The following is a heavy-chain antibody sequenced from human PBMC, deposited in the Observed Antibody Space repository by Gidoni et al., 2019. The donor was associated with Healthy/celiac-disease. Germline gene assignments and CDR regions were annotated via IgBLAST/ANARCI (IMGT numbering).Heavy chain of an antibody. CDR1: GFTFSSYA. D-gene: IGHD6-19*01. CDR2: LRGSGGST. Sequence: EVQLLESGGGLVQPGGSLRLSCAASGFTFSSYAMSWVRQAPGKGLEWVSALRGSGGSTYYADSVKGRFTISRDNSKNTLYLQMNSLRAEDTAVYYCAKARPGYSSGWYDYWGQGTLVTVSS. V-gene: IGHV3-23*01. J-gene: IGHJ4*02. CDR3: AKARPGYSSGWYDY.